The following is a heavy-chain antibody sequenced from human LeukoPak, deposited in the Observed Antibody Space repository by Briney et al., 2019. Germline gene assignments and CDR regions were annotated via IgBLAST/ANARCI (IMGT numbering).Heavy chain of an antibody. CDR1: GFTFSSYA. CDR3: AKDVVVPAAIPPVFDY. D-gene: IGHD2-2*02. J-gene: IGHJ4*02. CDR2: ISGSGGST. V-gene: IGHV3-23*01. Sequence: GGSLRLSCAASGFTFSSYAMSWVRQAPGKGLEWVSAISGSGGSTYYADSVKGRFTISRDNSKNTLYLQTNSLRAEDTAVYYCAKDVVVPAAIPPVFDYWGQGTLVTVSS.